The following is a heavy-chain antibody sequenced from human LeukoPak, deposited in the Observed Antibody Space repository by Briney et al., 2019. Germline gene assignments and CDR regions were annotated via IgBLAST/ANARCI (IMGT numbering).Heavy chain of an antibody. J-gene: IGHJ6*02. CDR1: GYTFTSYD. V-gene: IGHV1-8*01. CDR2: MNPNSGNT. Sequence: GASVKVSCKASGYTFTSYDINWVRQATGQGLEWMGWMNPNSGNTGYAQKFQGRVTMTRNTSISTAYMELSSLRSEDTAVYYCARGQVHGWLVPHYYGMDVWGQGTTVTVSS. D-gene: IGHD6-19*01. CDR3: ARGQVHGWLVPHYYGMDV.